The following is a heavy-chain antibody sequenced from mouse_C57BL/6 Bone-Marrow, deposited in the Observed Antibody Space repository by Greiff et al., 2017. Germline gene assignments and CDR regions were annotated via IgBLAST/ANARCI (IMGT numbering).Heavy chain of an antibody. Sequence: EVQLVESGGGLVKPGGSLKLSCAASGFTFSDYGMHWVRQAPEKGLEWVAYISSGSSTIYYADTVKGRFTISRDNAKNTLFLQMTSLRSEDTAMYYCARQGITTVVANYYFDDWGKGTTLTVSS. CDR1: GFTFSDYG. CDR3: ARQGITTVVANYYFDD. D-gene: IGHD1-1*01. J-gene: IGHJ2*01. V-gene: IGHV5-17*01. CDR2: ISSGSSTI.